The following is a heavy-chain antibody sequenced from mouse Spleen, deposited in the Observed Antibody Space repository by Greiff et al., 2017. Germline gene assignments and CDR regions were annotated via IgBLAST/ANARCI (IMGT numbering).Heavy chain of an antibody. D-gene: IGHD2-4*01. V-gene: IGHV5-9*04. CDR2: ISSGGGNT. CDR1: GFTFSSYT. Sequence: EVKLMESGGGLVKPGGSLKLSCAASGFTFSSYTMSWVRQTPAKRLEWVATISSGGGNTYYPDSVKGRFTISRDNARNTLYLQMSSLRSEDTAMYYCARHGSSYYDYDRYYAMDYWGQGTSVTVSS. CDR3: ARHGSSYYDYDRYYAMDY. J-gene: IGHJ4*01.